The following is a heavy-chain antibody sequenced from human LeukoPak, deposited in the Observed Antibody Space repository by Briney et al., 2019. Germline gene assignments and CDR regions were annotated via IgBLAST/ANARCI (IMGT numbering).Heavy chain of an antibody. CDR1: GGSISSGGYY. Sequence: PSETLSLTCTVSGGSISSGGYYWSWIRQPPGKGLEWIGEINHSGSTNYKSSLKSRVTISVDTSKNQFSLKLSSVTAADTAVYYCAVAHSSSWYELDYWGQGTLVTVSS. V-gene: IGHV4-30-4*08. CDR2: INHSGST. D-gene: IGHD6-13*01. J-gene: IGHJ4*02. CDR3: AVAHSSSWYELDY.